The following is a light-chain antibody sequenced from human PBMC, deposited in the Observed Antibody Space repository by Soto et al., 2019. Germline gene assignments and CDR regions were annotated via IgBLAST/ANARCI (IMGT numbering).Light chain of an antibody. V-gene: IGKV1-27*01. Sequence: DIQMTQSPSSLSASVGDRVTITCRASQGINHYLAWYQQKPGKVPKLLIYAASTLQSGVPSRFSGSGSGTDFTLTISSLQPEDVATYSCQKYNSAPPTFGQGTKVDI. CDR1: QGINHY. CDR3: QKYNSAPPT. CDR2: AAS. J-gene: IGKJ1*01.